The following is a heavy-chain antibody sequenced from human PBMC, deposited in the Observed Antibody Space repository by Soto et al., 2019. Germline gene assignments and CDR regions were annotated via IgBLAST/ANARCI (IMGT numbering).Heavy chain of an antibody. CDR2: INAGNGDT. Sequence: QVQLVQSGAEIKKPGASVKLSCKASGITYNTYAIHWVRQAPGQGLEWMGWINAGNGDTRYSQNFQGRVTLTRDTAASTVYMYLDSLKSGDTGVYYCARAISGYVTWGQGTLVTVSS. CDR1: GITYNTYA. CDR3: ARAISGYVT. V-gene: IGHV1-3*01. D-gene: IGHD5-12*01. J-gene: IGHJ4*02.